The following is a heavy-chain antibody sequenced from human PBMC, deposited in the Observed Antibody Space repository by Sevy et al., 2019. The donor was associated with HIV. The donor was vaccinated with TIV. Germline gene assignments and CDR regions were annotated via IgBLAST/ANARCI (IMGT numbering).Heavy chain of an antibody. CDR1: GFTFSDHY. CDR3: AREHYGMDV. Sequence: GGSLRLSCAASGFTFSDHYMSWIRQAPGKGLEWVSYISGSGSDIFYADSVKGRFTMSRDNAWNSLFLQMNGLRAEDTAIYYCAREHYGMDVWGQGTTVTVSS. V-gene: IGHV3-11*01. J-gene: IGHJ6*02. CDR2: ISGSGSDI.